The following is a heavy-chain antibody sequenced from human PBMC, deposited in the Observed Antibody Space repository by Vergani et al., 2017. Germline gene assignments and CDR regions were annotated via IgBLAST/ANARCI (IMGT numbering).Heavy chain of an antibody. J-gene: IGHJ4*02. D-gene: IGHD1-14*01. Sequence: QVQLVPSGAEVQKPGASVKLSCTASGYSFTTYDIHWVRQALGHGLEWVGWINPNSGNTGYARRFEGRVTITRDTAISTAYMELSGLYSDDTAVYYCTRGLPRTLTTETYYFDDWGQGTLVSVSP. V-gene: IGHV1-8*03. CDR2: INPNSGNT. CDR1: GYSFTTYD. CDR3: TRGLPRTLTTETYYFDD.